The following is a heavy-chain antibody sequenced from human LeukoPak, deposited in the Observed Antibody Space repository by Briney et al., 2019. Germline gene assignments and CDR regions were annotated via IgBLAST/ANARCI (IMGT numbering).Heavy chain of an antibody. CDR3: TRDTGCSGGTCYSFYDY. D-gene: IGHD2-15*01. CDR2: IKQDGSDK. Sequence: GGSLRLSCAASGFTFSSYSMNWVRLAPGKGLEWVANIKQDGSDKYYVDSVRGRFTISRDNAKNSLYLQMNSLRDEDTAVYYCTRDTGCSGGTCYSFYDYWGQGTLVTVSS. V-gene: IGHV3-7*01. J-gene: IGHJ4*02. CDR1: GFTFSSYS.